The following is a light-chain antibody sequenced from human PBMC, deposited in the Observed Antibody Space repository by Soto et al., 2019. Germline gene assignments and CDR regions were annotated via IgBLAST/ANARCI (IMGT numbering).Light chain of an antibody. CDR3: QQDGRSPTT. J-gene: IGKJ1*01. CDR1: QSVSSSY. V-gene: IGKV3-20*01. CDR2: GAS. Sequence: EIVLPQSPGTLSLSPGEGSTLSCMASQSVSSSYLAWYQQKPGQAPRLLIYGASSRATGIPDRFSGSGSGTDFTLTIIRLEPEDFAVYYCQQDGRSPTTFGQGTKVDI.